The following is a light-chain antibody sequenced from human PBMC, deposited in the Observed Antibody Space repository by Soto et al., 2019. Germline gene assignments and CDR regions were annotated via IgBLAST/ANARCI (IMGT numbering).Light chain of an antibody. V-gene: IGLV2-14*01. CDR2: DVS. Sequence: QSALTQPASVSGSPGQSITISCTGTSSDVGAYNYVSWYQQHPVKAPKLIIYDVSSRPSGISNRFAGSKSGNTASLTISGVQAEDEADYYCSSYASSGTVIFGGGTKLTVL. J-gene: IGLJ2*01. CDR1: SSDVGAYNY. CDR3: SSYASSGTVI.